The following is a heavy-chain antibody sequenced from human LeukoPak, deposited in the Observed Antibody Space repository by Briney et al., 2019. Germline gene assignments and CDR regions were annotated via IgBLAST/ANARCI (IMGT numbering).Heavy chain of an antibody. CDR3: ARSLTRYFDWLGPLFDY. CDR2: IYYSGST. J-gene: IGHJ4*02. CDR1: GGSNNRSSYY. D-gene: IGHD3-9*01. V-gene: IGHV4-39*01. Sequence: SETLSLTCTLCGGSNNRSSYYGRWIRQPPGKGLEWIGSIYYSGSTYYNPSLKSRVTISVDTSKNQFSLKLSSVTAADTAVYYCARSLTRYFDWLGPLFDYWGQGTLVTVSS.